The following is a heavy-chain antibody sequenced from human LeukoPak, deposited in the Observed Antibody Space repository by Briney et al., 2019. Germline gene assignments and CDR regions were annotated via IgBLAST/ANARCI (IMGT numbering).Heavy chain of an antibody. Sequence: PGGSLRLSCAASGFTFSSYSMNWVRQAPGKGLEWVSYISSSNTIYYADSVKGRFTISRDNAKNSLYLQMNSLRAEDTAVYYCAKGYCSSSSCYSYAFDIWGQGTVVTVSS. CDR2: ISSSNTI. D-gene: IGHD2-2*01. CDR3: AKGYCSSSSCYSYAFDI. J-gene: IGHJ3*02. V-gene: IGHV3-48*04. CDR1: GFTFSSYS.